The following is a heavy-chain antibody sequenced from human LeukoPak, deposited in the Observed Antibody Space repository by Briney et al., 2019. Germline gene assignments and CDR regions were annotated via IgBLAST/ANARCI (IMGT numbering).Heavy chain of an antibody. J-gene: IGHJ2*01. CDR1: GFTFRSFT. Sequence: GGSLRLSCVASGFTFRSFTMNWVRQAPGKGLEWVSHISSSSTSKNYADSVKGRFTISRDNAKNSLFLQMNSLRDEDTAVYYCARLRGIGAEYWYFDLWGRGSLVTVSS. CDR3: ARLRGIGAEYWYFDL. D-gene: IGHD5-24*01. V-gene: IGHV3-48*02. CDR2: ISSSSTSK.